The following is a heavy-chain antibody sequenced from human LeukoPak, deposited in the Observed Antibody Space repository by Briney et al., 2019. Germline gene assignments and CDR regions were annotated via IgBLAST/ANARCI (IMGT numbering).Heavy chain of an antibody. CDR2: IDSSSSTI. J-gene: IGHJ4*02. CDR1: GFDFSTYS. CDR3: AKDRLGLRTFNDY. Sequence: GGSLRLSCAASGFDFSTYSMHWVRRAPGRGLEWLSYIDSSSSTIYYADSVKGRFTISRDNAKNSLYLQMNSLRAEDTAIYYCAKDRLGLRTFNDYWGQGTLVTVSS. D-gene: IGHD3-3*01. V-gene: IGHV3-48*01.